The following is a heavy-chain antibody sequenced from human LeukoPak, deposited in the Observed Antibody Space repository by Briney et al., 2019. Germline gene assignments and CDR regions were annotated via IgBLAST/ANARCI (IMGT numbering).Heavy chain of an antibody. CDR2: INQDGSEK. CDR3: AREGAYRTSSPAGY. V-gene: IGHV3-7*01. J-gene: IGHJ4*02. D-gene: IGHD6-6*01. CDR1: GFTLSSYW. Sequence: GGALRLSCAASGFTLSSYWMSWVPQAPGKGREGVANINQDGSEKYFVDSVKGRFTISRDNAKNSLYLQMNSLRAEDTAVYYCAREGAYRTSSPAGYWGEGTLVTVSS.